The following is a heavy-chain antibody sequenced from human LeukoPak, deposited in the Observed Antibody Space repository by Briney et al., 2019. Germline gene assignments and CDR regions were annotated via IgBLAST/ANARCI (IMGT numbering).Heavy chain of an antibody. CDR2: IYYSGST. CDR1: GGSISSGGYY. D-gene: IGHD3-22*01. J-gene: IGHJ3*02. Sequence: PSETLSLTCTVSGGSISSGGYYWSWIRQHPGKGLEWIGYIYYSGSTYYNPSLKSRVTISVDTSKNQFSLKLSSVTAADTAVYYCARDRKNYYDSSGYAPDAVDIWGQGTMVTVSS. V-gene: IGHV4-31*03. CDR3: ARDRKNYYDSSGYAPDAVDI.